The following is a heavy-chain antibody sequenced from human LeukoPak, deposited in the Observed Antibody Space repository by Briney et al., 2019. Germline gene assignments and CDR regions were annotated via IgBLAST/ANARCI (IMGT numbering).Heavy chain of an antibody. CDR2: MYYSGST. V-gene: IGHV4-59*01. CDR3: ARGVAGYGPYDY. J-gene: IGHJ4*02. CDR1: GDSISTYY. D-gene: IGHD5-12*01. Sequence: SESLSLTCTVSGDSISTYYWSWIRQPPGKGLEWIGYMYYSGSTNYNPPLKSRVTISLDTPKNQFSLRLNSVTAADTAVYYCARGVAGYGPYDYWGQGTLVTVSS.